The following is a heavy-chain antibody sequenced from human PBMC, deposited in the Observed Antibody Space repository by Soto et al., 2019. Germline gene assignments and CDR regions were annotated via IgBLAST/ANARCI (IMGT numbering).Heavy chain of an antibody. Sequence: PSETLSLTCPVSGGSISSYYWSWIRQPPGKGLEWIGYIYYSGSTNYNPSLKSRVTISVDTSKNQFSLKLSSVTAADTAVYYCATMGTPATGLYFFDYWGQGSLVTVSS. D-gene: IGHD2-15*01. J-gene: IGHJ4*02. CDR2: IYYSGST. CDR1: GGSISSYY. CDR3: ATMGTPATGLYFFDY. V-gene: IGHV4-59*08.